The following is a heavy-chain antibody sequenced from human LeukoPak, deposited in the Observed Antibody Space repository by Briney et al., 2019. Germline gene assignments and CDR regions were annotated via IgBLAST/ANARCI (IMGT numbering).Heavy chain of an antibody. CDR1: RFTFSIHS. Sequence: GGSLRLSCAASRFTFSIHSMNWVRQAPGKGLQWVSFISSNSDTKYYADSVKGRFTISRDNSKNTLYLQMNSLRAEDTAVYYCAKLRVEVVPAAMPNYWGQGTLVTVSS. D-gene: IGHD2-2*01. CDR3: AKLRVEVVPAAMPNY. CDR2: ISSNSDTK. J-gene: IGHJ4*02. V-gene: IGHV3-48*01.